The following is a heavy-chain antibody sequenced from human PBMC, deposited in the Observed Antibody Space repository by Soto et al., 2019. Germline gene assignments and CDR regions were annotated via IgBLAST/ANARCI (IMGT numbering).Heavy chain of an antibody. Sequence: GSLRLSCAASGFTFSSYGMHWVRQAPGKGLEWVAVIWYDGSNKYYADSVKGRFTISRDNSKNTLYLQMNSLGAEDTAVYYCARDRFRSGYCSGGSCQNYYYYGMDVWGQGTTVTVSS. CDR1: GFTFSSYG. V-gene: IGHV3-33*01. CDR3: ARDRFRSGYCSGGSCQNYYYYGMDV. J-gene: IGHJ6*02. CDR2: IWYDGSNK. D-gene: IGHD2-15*01.